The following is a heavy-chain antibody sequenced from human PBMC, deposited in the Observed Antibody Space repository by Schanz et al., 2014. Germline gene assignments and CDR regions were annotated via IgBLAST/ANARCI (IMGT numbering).Heavy chain of an antibody. D-gene: IGHD6-25*01. Sequence: QVQLQESGPGLVKPSQTLSLTCIVSGGSISSGTYYWSWLRQPAGKGLEWIGRIYTSGSTNYNPPPKRRVPKPLDPPKTHFSLKLSSVTAADTAVYYCAREPLSGYNWFDPWGQGSLVTVSS. CDR2: IYTSGST. CDR3: AREPLSGYNWFDP. CDR1: GGSISSGTYY. J-gene: IGHJ5*02. V-gene: IGHV4-61*02.